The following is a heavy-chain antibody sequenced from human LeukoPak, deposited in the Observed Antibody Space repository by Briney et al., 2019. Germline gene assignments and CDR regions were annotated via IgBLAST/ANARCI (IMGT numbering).Heavy chain of an antibody. Sequence: GGSLRLSCAASGFTFSSYSMNWVRQAPGKGLEWVSSISSSSSYIYYADSVKGRFTISRDNAKNSLYLQMNSLRAEDKAVYYCARGPSSSWYRGYYFDYWGQGTLVTVSS. CDR2: ISSSSSYI. CDR3: ARGPSSSWYRGYYFDY. CDR1: GFTFSSYS. V-gene: IGHV3-21*01. J-gene: IGHJ4*02. D-gene: IGHD6-13*01.